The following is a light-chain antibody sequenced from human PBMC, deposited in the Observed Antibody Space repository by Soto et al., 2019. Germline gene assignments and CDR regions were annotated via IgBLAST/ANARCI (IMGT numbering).Light chain of an antibody. Sequence: DIQMTQSPYTLSGSVGDRVSSTCRASQTISSWLAWYQQKPGKAPKLLISKASTLKSGVPSRLSGSGSGTEFTLTISSLQPDDSATYYCQQYHSFSFTFGQWTKVDIK. V-gene: IGKV1-5*03. CDR1: QTISSW. J-gene: IGKJ2*01. CDR2: KAS. CDR3: QQYHSFSFT.